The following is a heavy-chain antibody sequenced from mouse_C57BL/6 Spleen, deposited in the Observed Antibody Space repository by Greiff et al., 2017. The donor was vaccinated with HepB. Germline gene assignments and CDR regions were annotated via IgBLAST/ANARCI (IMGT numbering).Heavy chain of an antibody. D-gene: IGHD1-1*01. Sequence: EVQRVESGGGLVKPGGSLKLSCAASGFTFSDYGMHWVRQAPEKGLEWVAYISSGSSTIYYAATVTGRFTISRDNAKNTLFLQMTSLRSEDTAMYYCARPPHYYGSSAWFAYWGQGTLVTVSA. CDR2: ISSGSSTI. CDR1: GFTFSDYG. V-gene: IGHV5-17*01. CDR3: ARPPHYYGSSAWFAY. J-gene: IGHJ3*01.